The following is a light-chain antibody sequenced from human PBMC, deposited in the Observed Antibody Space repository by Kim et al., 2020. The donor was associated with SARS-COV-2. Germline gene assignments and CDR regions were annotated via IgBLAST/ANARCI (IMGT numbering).Light chain of an antibody. CDR2: DAS. V-gene: IGKV3-11*01. CDR3: NQQNSWPPLT. J-gene: IGKJ5*01. CDR1: QSVSSY. Sequence: EIVLTQSPATLSLFPGERATLSSRASQSVSSYLGWYQHKPGQAPRLLIYDASNRATGVPARFSGSGSGTDFTLTISNLEPEDFAVYYYNQQNSWPPLTFGQGTRLEIK.